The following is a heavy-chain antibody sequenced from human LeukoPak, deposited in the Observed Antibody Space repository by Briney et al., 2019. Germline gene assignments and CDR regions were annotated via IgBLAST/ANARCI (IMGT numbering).Heavy chain of an antibody. CDR1: GGSVSSGGYY. CDR3: ARAVVIKGFDY. J-gene: IGHJ4*02. CDR2: IYYSGST. Sequence: SETLSLTRTVSGGSVSSGGYYWSWIRQHPGKGLEWIGYIYYSGSTYYNPSLKSRVTISVDTSKNQFSLKLSSVTAADTAVYYCARAVVIKGFDYWGQGTLVTVSS. D-gene: IGHD4-23*01. V-gene: IGHV4-31*03.